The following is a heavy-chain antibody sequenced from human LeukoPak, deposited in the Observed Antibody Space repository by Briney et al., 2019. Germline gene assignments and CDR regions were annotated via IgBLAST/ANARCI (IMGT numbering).Heavy chain of an antibody. Sequence: SETLSLTCAVYGGSFSGYYWSWIRQPPGKGLEWIGYIYHSGSTYYNPSLKSRVTISVDRSKNQFSLKLSSVTAADTAVYYCAREARGYCSSTSCSDYWGQGTLVTVSS. CDR2: IYHSGST. D-gene: IGHD2-2*01. V-gene: IGHV4-34*01. CDR1: GGSFSGYY. J-gene: IGHJ4*02. CDR3: AREARGYCSSTSCSDY.